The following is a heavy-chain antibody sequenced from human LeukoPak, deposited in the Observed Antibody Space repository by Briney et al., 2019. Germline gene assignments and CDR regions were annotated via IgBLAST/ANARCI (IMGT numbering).Heavy chain of an antibody. V-gene: IGHV1-2*02. D-gene: IGHD2-2*02. CDR2: INPNSGGT. J-gene: IGHJ3*02. Sequence: GASVKVSCKASGYTFTGYYMHWVRQAPGQGLEWMGWINPNSGGTNYAQKFQGRVTMTRDTSISTAYMELSRLRSDDTAVYYCARVKPLGCGSTSCYNAFDIWGQGTMVTVSS. CDR1: GYTFTGYY. CDR3: ARVKPLGCGSTSCYNAFDI.